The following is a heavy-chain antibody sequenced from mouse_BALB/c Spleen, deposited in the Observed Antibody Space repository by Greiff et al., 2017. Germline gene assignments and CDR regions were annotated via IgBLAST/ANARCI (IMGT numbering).Heavy chain of an antibody. CDR3: ARRDGYAGGFAY. D-gene: IGHD2-2*01. V-gene: IGHV5-12-1*01. J-gene: IGHJ3*01. CDR1: GFAFSSYD. Sequence: EVHLVESGGGLVKPGGSLKLSCAASGFAFSSYDMSWVRQTPEKRLEWVAYISSGGGSTYYPDTVKGRFTISRDNAKNTLYLQMSSLKSEDTAMYYCARRDGYAGGFAYWGQGTLVTVSA. CDR2: ISSGGGST.